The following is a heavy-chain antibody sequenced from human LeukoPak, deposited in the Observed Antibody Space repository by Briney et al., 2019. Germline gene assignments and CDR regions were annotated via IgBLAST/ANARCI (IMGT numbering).Heavy chain of an antibody. Sequence: GGSLRLSCAASGFTFDDYAMHWVRQAPGKGLEWVSLISGDGGRTYYADSVKGRFTISRDNSKNSLFLQMNSLRTEDTALYYCANLRVWGSYGLTRPFVNWGQGTLVTVSS. CDR2: ISGDGGRT. V-gene: IGHV3-43*02. D-gene: IGHD3-16*01. CDR1: GFTFDDYA. J-gene: IGHJ4*02. CDR3: ANLRVWGSYGLTRPFVN.